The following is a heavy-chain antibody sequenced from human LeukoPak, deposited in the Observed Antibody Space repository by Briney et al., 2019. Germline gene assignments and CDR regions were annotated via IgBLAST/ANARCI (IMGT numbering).Heavy chain of an antibody. CDR1: GYTFISYT. D-gene: IGHD3-3*01. CDR3: ARGRWDYTSTALYYFDS. CDR2: INPGNGDT. Sequence: VASVNVSCKTSGYTFISYTLHWVRQAPGHRLEWMGWINPGNGDTKFSQKFQGRVTFTRDTSASTAYMELSSLRFEDTAMYYCARGRWDYTSTALYYFDSWGQGTLVTVSS. J-gene: IGHJ4*02. V-gene: IGHV1-3*01.